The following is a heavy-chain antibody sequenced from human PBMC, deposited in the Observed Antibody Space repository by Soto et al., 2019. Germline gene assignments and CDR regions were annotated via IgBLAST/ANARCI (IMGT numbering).Heavy chain of an antibody. V-gene: IGHV1-69*01. CDR3: ARGQGYYYDSSGYSAFDI. J-gene: IGHJ3*02. CDR1: GGTFSSYA. CDR2: IIPIFGTA. Sequence: QVQLVQSGAEVKKPGSSVKVSCKASGGTFSSYAISWVRQAPGQGLEWMGGIIPIFGTANYAQKFQGRVTITADESTSTAYMELSSLRSEDTAVYYCARGQGYYYDSSGYSAFDIWGQGTMVTVSS. D-gene: IGHD3-22*01.